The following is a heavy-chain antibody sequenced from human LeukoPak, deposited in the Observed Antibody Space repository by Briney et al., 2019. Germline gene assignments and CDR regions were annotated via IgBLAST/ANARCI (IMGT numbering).Heavy chain of an antibody. J-gene: IGHJ4*02. V-gene: IGHV3-23*01. CDR2: IMHSVGTT. CDR1: GLTFSKSA. Sequence: PGGSLRLSCAASGLTFSKSALTWVRQAPGKGLEWVSIMHSVGTTYYADSVKGRFTISRDNSKNPLFLQMNSLRAGDTAVYYCAKGGPRDDYNYVRYWGQGTLVTVSS. CDR3: AKGGPRDDYNYVRY. D-gene: IGHD5-24*01.